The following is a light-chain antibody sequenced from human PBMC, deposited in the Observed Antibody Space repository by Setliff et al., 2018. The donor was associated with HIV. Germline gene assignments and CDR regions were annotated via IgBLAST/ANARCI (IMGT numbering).Light chain of an antibody. CDR3: CSYASSAFYV. CDR2: EVG. CDR1: SFDVGAYNY. V-gene: IGLV2-14*01. Sequence: QSALTQPASVSGSPGQSITISCTGTSFDVGAYNYVSWYQQYPGKAPQLIIYEVGKRPSGVSNRFSGSKSGNTASLTISGLQAEDEADYFCCSYASSAFYVFGIGTKVTVL. J-gene: IGLJ1*01.